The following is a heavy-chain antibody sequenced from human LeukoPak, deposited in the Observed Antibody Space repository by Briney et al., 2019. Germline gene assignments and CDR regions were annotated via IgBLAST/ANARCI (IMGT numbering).Heavy chain of an antibody. J-gene: IGHJ4*02. CDR1: GYTFTSYD. Sequence: ASVKLSCKASGYTFTSYDINWVRQATGQGPEWMGWMNPNSGNTGYAQQFQGRVTMTRTTSTSTAYMELSSLRSDDTAVYYCARGWFGQLLQDYWGQGTLATVSS. CDR2: MNPNSGNT. CDR3: ARGWFGQLLQDY. V-gene: IGHV1-8*01. D-gene: IGHD3-10*01.